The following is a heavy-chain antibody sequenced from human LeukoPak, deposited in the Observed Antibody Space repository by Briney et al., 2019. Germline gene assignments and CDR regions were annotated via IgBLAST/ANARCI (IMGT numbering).Heavy chain of an antibody. CDR2: IYYSGST. V-gene: IGHV4-61*01. J-gene: IGHJ4*02. CDR1: GDSISSGSYY. CDR3: ARLVGSSWYHEVLLGRDY. D-gene: IGHD6-13*01. Sequence: SETLSLTCTVSGDSISSGSYYWSWIRQPPGKGLEWIGYIYYSGSTNYNPSLKSRLTISVDTSKNQFSLKLSSVTAADTAVYYCARLVGSSWYHEVLLGRDYWGQGTLVTVSS.